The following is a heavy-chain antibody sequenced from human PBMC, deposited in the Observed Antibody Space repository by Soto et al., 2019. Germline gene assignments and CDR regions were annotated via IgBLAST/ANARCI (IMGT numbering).Heavy chain of an antibody. CDR3: AKLVPYYDFWSSPGAFDI. Sequence: GGSLRLSWAASGFTFSSYAMSWVRQAPGKGLEWVSAISGSGGSTYYADSVKGRFTISRDNSKNTLYLQMNSLRADGTAVYYCAKLVPYYDFWSSPGAFDIWGQGTMVTVSS. V-gene: IGHV3-23*01. D-gene: IGHD3-3*01. CDR1: GFTFSSYA. J-gene: IGHJ3*02. CDR2: ISGSGGST.